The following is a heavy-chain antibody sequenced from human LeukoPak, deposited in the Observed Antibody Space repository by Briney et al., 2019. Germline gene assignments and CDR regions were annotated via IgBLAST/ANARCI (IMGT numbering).Heavy chain of an antibody. CDR1: GFTFSKYA. V-gene: IGHV3-23*01. D-gene: IGHD4-17*01. CDR2: ISPSDGNT. J-gene: IGHJ4*02. CDR3: AKDSSVPYGITE. Sequence: GGPLRLSCAASGFTFSKYAMSWVRQAPGKGLEWVSAISPSDGNTFYADSVKGRFTISRDNSMNTLSLHMNSLRAEDTALYYCAKDSSVPYGITEWGQGTLVTVSS.